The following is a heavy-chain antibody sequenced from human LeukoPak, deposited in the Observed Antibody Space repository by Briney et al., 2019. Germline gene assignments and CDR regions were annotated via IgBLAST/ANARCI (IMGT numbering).Heavy chain of an antibody. Sequence: GGSLRLSCAASGFSFSSYSMNWVPQAPGKGLELVSSISTSSSYIDYADSVKGRFTISRDNAQNSLYLQMNTLRAEDTAVYYCARALAAAGTDYWGQGTLVTVSS. D-gene: IGHD6-13*01. J-gene: IGHJ4*02. CDR2: ISTSSSYI. CDR3: ARALAAAGTDY. CDR1: GFSFSSYS. V-gene: IGHV3-21*01.